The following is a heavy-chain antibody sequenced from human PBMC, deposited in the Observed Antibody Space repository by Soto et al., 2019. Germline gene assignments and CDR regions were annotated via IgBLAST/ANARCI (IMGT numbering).Heavy chain of an antibody. Sequence: PGGSLRLSCAASGFTFSNYGMSWVRQAPGKGLEWVSAISGSGGNTYYADPVKGRFTISRDNSQNTLSLQVNSLRADDTAVYYCAKLASTYYYDTIDYWGQGTLVTVSS. V-gene: IGHV3-23*01. D-gene: IGHD3-22*01. J-gene: IGHJ4*02. CDR3: AKLASTYYYDTIDY. CDR2: ISGSGGNT. CDR1: GFTFSNYG.